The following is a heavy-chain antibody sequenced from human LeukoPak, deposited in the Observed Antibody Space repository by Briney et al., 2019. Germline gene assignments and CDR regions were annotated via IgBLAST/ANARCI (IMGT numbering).Heavy chain of an antibody. J-gene: IGHJ4*02. CDR3: ARSQY. CDR1: GFTFSTYW. CDR2: IKYDGTKK. Sequence: GGSLRLSCAASGFTFSTYWMSWVRQAPGKGLEWVASIKYDGTKKYYVGSVKGRFTTSTDNVKNSLYLQMNSLRVEDTAVYYCARSQYWGQGTLVTVSS. V-gene: IGHV3-7*01.